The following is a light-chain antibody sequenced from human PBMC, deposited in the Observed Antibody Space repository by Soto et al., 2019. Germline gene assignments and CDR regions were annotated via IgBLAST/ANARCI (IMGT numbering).Light chain of an antibody. CDR1: SSDIGAYNY. CDR2: EVN. Sequence: QSALTQPASVSGSPGQSITVSCPGTSSDIGAYNYVSWYQQHPGKAPKVIIYEVNNRPSGVSNRFSGSKSGNTASLTISGLQAEDEADYYCASFTTISTRVFGTGTKLTVL. V-gene: IGLV2-14*03. CDR3: ASFTTISTRV. J-gene: IGLJ1*01.